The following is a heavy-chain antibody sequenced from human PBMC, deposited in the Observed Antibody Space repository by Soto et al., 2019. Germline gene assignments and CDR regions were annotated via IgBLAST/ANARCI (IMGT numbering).Heavy chain of an antibody. CDR2: IFYSGST. J-gene: IGHJ4*02. Sequence: SETLSLTCTVSGGSISSYYWSWFRQPPGKGLEWIGYIFYSGSTNYNPSLKSRVTISVDTSKNQFSLKLSSVTAADTAVYYCARYIVATIGIDYWGQGTLVTVS. D-gene: IGHD5-12*01. CDR1: GGSISSYY. V-gene: IGHV4-59*01. CDR3: ARYIVATIGIDY.